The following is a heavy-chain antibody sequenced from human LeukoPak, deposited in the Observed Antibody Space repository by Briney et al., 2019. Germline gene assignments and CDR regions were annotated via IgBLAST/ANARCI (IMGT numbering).Heavy chain of an antibody. CDR2: MNPNSGNT. D-gene: IGHD3-22*01. CDR3: AREGYYDSSGYYREVLTPPILHYYMDV. CDR1: GYTFTSYD. Sequence: EASVKVSCKASGYTFTSYDINWVRQATGQGLEWMGWMNPNSGNTGYAQKFQGRVTITRNTSISTAYMELSSLRSEDTAVYYCAREGYYDSSGYYREVLTPPILHYYMDVWGKGTTVTISS. V-gene: IGHV1-8*03. J-gene: IGHJ6*03.